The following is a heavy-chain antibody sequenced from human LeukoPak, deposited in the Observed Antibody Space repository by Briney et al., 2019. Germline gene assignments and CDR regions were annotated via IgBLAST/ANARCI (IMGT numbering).Heavy chain of an antibody. D-gene: IGHD1-26*01. CDR2: ISGITTNT. Sequence: QSGGSLRLSCAASGFTFSNYAMSWGRQALGKGLEWVSLISGITTNTYYADFVNGRFTISRDNSKNTLDLQMNSLRAEDTAGYYCAKHLLVGGTRGAYAFDIWGRGTIVPASS. CDR3: AKHLLVGGTRGAYAFDI. J-gene: IGHJ3*02. V-gene: IGHV3-23*01. CDR1: GFTFSNYA.